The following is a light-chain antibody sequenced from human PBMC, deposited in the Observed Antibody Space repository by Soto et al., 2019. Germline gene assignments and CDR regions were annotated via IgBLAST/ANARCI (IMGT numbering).Light chain of an antibody. V-gene: IGKV1-9*01. CDR1: QGISSY. J-gene: IGKJ5*01. CDR2: TAS. Sequence: DIQLTQSPSFLSASVGDRVTITCRASQGISSYLAWYQQRPGKAPNLLIHTASTLQSGVPPRFSGSGSGTEFTLTISSLQPEDFATYYCQQRHSYPITFGHGTRLEI. CDR3: QQRHSYPIT.